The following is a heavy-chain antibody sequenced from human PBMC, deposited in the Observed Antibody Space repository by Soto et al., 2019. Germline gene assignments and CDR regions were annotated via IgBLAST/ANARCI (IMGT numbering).Heavy chain of an antibody. CDR2: IYYSGST. Sequence: SETLSLTCTVSGGSISSYYWSWIRQPPGKGLEWIGYIYYSGSTNYNPSLKSRVTISVDTSKNQLSLKLSSVTAADTAVYYCARHPRGKSPVAAFDIWGQGTMVTVSSGKARENLFPSGFGDWFDPWGQGALVTVSS. V-gene: IGHV4-59*08. CDR1: GGSISSYY. J-gene: IGHJ5*02. CDR3: ARHPRGKSPVAAFDIWGQGTMVTVSSGKARENLFPSGFGDWFDP. D-gene: IGHD3-10*01.